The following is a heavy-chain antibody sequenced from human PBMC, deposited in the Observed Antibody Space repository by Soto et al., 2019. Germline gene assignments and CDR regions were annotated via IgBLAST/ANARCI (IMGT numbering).Heavy chain of an antibody. CDR1: GFTFSSYA. CDR3: ARVYCSSTSCYSAYYYYGMDV. CDR2: ISYDGSNK. J-gene: IGHJ6*02. Sequence: GGSLRLSCAASGFTFSSYAMHWVRQAPGKGLEWVAVISYDGSNKYYADSVKGRFTISRDNSKNTLYLQMNSLRAEDTAVYYCARVYCSSTSCYSAYYYYGMDVWGQGTTVTVS. V-gene: IGHV3-30-3*01. D-gene: IGHD2-2*01.